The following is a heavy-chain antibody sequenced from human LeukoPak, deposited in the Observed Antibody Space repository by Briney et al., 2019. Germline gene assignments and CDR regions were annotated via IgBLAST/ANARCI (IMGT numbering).Heavy chain of an antibody. D-gene: IGHD2-2*02. J-gene: IGHJ5*02. CDR2: ISSSSSYI. Sequence: GGSLRLSCAASGFTFSSYSMNWVRQAPGKGLDLVSSISSSSSYIYYADSVKGRFTISRDNAKNSLYLQMNSLRAEDTAVYYCARDHCSSTSCYTTYNWFDPWGQGTLVTVSS. CDR1: GFTFSSYS. CDR3: ARDHCSSTSCYTTYNWFDP. V-gene: IGHV3-21*01.